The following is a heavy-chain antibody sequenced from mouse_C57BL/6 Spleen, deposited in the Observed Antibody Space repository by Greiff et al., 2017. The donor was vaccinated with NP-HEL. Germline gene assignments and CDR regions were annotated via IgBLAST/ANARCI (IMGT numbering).Heavy chain of an antibody. V-gene: IGHV5-4*01. J-gene: IGHJ2*01. Sequence: DVKLVESGGGLVKPGGSLKLSCAASGFTFSSYAMSWVRQTPEKRLEWVATISDGGSYTYYPDNVKGRFTISRDNAKNNLYLQMSHLKSEDTAMYYCARDGYYASYFDYWGQGTTLTVSS. D-gene: IGHD2-3*01. CDR3: ARDGYYASYFDY. CDR1: GFTFSSYA. CDR2: ISDGGSYT.